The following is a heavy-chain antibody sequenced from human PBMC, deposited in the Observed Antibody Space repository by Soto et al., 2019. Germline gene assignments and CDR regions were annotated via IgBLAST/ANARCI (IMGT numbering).Heavy chain of an antibody. CDR3: ARGRYGDY. CDR2: ISAHNGNT. V-gene: IGHV1-18*01. Sequence: QVHLVQSGAEVKKPGASVKVSCKGSGYAFTTYGITWVRQAPGQGLEWMGWISAHNGNTNYAQKVQGRVNVTRDTSTSTASMELRSLGSDDTAVYYCARGRYGDYGGQGALVTVSS. D-gene: IGHD1-1*01. J-gene: IGHJ4*02. CDR1: GYAFTTYG.